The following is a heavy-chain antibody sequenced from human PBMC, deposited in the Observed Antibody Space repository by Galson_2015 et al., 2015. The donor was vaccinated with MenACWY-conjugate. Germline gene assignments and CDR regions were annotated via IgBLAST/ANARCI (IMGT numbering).Heavy chain of an antibody. Sequence: LRLSCAASGFIFNTYWMHWVRQAPGKGLVWVSRINPGGSSTTYADSVKDRFTISRDNAKNTLYLQMNCLRPEDTAVFYCAKSRGASFYFDSWGQGTLVTVSS. V-gene: IGHV3-74*01. CDR1: GFIFNTYW. D-gene: IGHD1-26*01. CDR3: AKSRGASFYFDS. CDR2: INPGGSST. J-gene: IGHJ4*02.